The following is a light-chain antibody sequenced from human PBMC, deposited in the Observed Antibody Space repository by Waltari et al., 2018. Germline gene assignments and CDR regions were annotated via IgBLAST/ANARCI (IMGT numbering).Light chain of an antibody. V-gene: IGLV1-40*01. CDR3: QSYDSSLGGSV. Sequence: QSVLTQPPSVSGAPGQRVTISCTGSSSNIGAGYDVNWYQQLPGKVPKLLIYGNGIRPTGVPDRISGSKSCTSASLAITGLQAEDEADYYCQSYDSSLGGSVFGGGTKLTVL. CDR1: SSNIGAGYD. J-gene: IGLJ2*01. CDR2: GNG.